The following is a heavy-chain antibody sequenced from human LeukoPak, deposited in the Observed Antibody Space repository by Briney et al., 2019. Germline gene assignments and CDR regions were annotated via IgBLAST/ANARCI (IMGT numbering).Heavy chain of an antibody. J-gene: IGHJ2*01. Sequence: SETLSLTCTVSGGSISSGSYYWGWIRQPPGKGLEWIGYIYYSGSTYSNPSLKSRVSISQDTSKNQFSLRLSSVTAADTAMYYCARRNPTSGYFDLWGRGTLVTVSS. V-gene: IGHV4-39*01. CDR2: IYYSGST. CDR1: GGSISSGSYY. CDR3: ARRNPTSGYFDL. D-gene: IGHD2/OR15-2a*01.